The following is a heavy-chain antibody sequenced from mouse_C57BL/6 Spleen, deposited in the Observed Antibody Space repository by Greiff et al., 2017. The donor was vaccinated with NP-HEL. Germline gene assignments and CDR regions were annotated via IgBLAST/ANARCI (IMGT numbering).Heavy chain of an antibody. V-gene: IGHV1-69*01. D-gene: IGHD1-1*01. J-gene: IGHJ4*01. Sequence: QVQLQQPGAELVMPGASVKLSCKASGYTFTSYWMHWVKQRPGQGLEWIGEIDPSDSYTNYNQKFKGKSTLTVDKSSSTAYMQLSSLTSEDSAVYYCARGPSTVVDYAMDYWGQGTSVTVSS. CDR2: IDPSDSYT. CDR1: GYTFTSYW. CDR3: ARGPSTVVDYAMDY.